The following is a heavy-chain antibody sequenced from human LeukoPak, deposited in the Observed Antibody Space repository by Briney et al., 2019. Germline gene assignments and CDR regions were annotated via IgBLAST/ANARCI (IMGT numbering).Heavy chain of an antibody. V-gene: IGHV1-69*05. Sequence: SVKVSCKASGGTFSSYAISWVRQAPGQGLEWMGGIIPIFGTANYAQKFQGRVTITTDESTSTAYMELSSLRSENTAVYYCASSGLRPVAATPYYFDYWGQGTLVTVSS. CDR1: GGTFSSYA. CDR3: ASSGLRPVAATPYYFDY. D-gene: IGHD2-15*01. J-gene: IGHJ4*02. CDR2: IIPIFGTA.